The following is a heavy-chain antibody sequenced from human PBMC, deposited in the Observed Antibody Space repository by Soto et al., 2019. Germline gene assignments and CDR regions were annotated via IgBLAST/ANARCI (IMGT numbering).Heavy chain of an antibody. Sequence: QVQLVQSGAEVKKPGSSVKVSCKASGGTFSSYAISWVRQAPGQGLEWMGGIIPIFGTANYAQKFQGRVTITADESPSTAYMELSSLRSEDTAVYYCARDLHHSYGYHYYYGMGRLGPRDHGHRLL. V-gene: IGHV1-69*01. CDR3: ARDLHHSYGYHYYYGMGR. CDR2: IIPIFGTA. D-gene: IGHD5-18*01. J-gene: IGHJ6*02. CDR1: GGTFSSYA.